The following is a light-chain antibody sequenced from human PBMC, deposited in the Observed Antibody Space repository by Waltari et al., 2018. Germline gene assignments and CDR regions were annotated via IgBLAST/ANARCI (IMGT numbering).Light chain of an antibody. CDR3: SSYAGRNTL. J-gene: IGLJ2*01. V-gene: IGLV2-8*01. CDR1: SSDVGVYTY. CDR2: EVS. Sequence: QSALTQPPSASGAPGQSVTISCPGTSSDVGVYTYVSWYQQHPGEPPKLLIYEVSKRPSGVPDRFSGSKSGNTASLTVSGLQAEDEGDYYCSSYAGRNTLFGGGTKLTVL.